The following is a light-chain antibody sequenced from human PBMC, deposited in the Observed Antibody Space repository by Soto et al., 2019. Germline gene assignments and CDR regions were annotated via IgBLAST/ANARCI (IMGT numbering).Light chain of an antibody. J-gene: IGKJ4*01. V-gene: IGKV1-33*01. CDR2: DAS. Sequence: DIQMTQSPSSLSASVGDRVTITCQASQDISKFLNWYQLKPWKAPRLLIFDASSVETGVPSRFSGSGSGTHFTFTIDSLQAEDLATYYCQQYEDLPLTFGGGTTVEI. CDR1: QDISKF. CDR3: QQYEDLPLT.